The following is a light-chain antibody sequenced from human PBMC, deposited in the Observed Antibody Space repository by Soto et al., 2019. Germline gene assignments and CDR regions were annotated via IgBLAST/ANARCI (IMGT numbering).Light chain of an antibody. V-gene: IGKV3D-15*01. CDR3: QQYNNWPYT. J-gene: IGKJ3*01. CDR2: GAS. Sequence: MVMTQSPATLSVSPGEKATLSCRASQSVSTKLAWYQQKPGQAPRLLIYGASTRATGIPARFSGSGSGTEFTLSISGLQSEAFSVYYCQQYNNWPYTFGPGTRVDIK. CDR1: QSVSTK.